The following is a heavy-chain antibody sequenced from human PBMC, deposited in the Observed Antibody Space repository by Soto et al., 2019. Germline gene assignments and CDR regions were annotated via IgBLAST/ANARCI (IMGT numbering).Heavy chain of an antibody. V-gene: IGHV1-18*01. D-gene: IGHD3-10*01. CDR3: ARDAMVRGVIGWFDP. CDR2: ISAYNGNT. J-gene: IGHJ5*02. Sequence: QVQLVQSGAEVKKPGASVKVSCKASGYTFTSYGISWVRQAPGQGLEWMGWISAYNGNTNYAQKLQGRVTMTTDPSTGTAYRELRSLRSADTAVDYCARDAMVRGVIGWFDPWGQGTLVTVSS. CDR1: GYTFTSYG.